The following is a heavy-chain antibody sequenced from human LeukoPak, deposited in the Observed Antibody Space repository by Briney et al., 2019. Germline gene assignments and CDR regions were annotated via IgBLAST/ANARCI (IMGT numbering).Heavy chain of an antibody. V-gene: IGHV3-20*04. J-gene: IGHJ3*02. CDR2: INWNDGSR. D-gene: IGHD6-19*01. Sequence: PGGSLRLSCAASGFTFDDYGMSWVRQAPGKGLEWVSGINWNDGSRGYADSVKGRFTISRDNAKNSLFLQMNSLRAEDTALYYCTRGQRSGWDXXXDIWGQGXXXXXSS. CDR1: GFTFDDYG. CDR3: TRGQRSGWDXXXDI.